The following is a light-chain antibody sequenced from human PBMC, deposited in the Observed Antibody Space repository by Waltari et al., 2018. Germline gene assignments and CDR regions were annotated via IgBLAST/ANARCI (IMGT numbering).Light chain of an antibody. CDR1: NSNVGANS. Sequence: QSILTQPPSASGTPGRTVTISCSGSNSNVGANSVCWYQQLPGTAPKLLIFGNNQRPSGVPDRFPGSKSGTSASLAIRGLRSEDEADYYCATWDDRLTAVFGGGTKLTVL. V-gene: IGLV1-47*01. CDR2: GNN. J-gene: IGLJ2*01. CDR3: ATWDDRLTAV.